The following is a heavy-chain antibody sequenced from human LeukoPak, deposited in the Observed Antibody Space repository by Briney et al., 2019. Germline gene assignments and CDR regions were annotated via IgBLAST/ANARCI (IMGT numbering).Heavy chain of an antibody. CDR1: GFTFSSYS. CDR3: ARVQSTGGVYCSGGSCTTPEAFDI. CDR2: ISSSSSYI. D-gene: IGHD2-15*01. Sequence: PGRSLRLSCAASGFTFSSYSMNWVRQAPGKGLEWVSSISSSSSYIYYADSVKGRFTISKDNAKNSLYLQMNSLRAEDTAVYYCARVQSTGGVYCSGGSCTTPEAFDIWGQGTMVTVSS. J-gene: IGHJ3*02. V-gene: IGHV3-21*01.